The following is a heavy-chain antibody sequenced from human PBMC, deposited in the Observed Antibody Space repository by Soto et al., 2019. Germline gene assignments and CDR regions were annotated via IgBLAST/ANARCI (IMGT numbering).Heavy chain of an antibody. V-gene: IGHV3-66*01. CDR1: GFTVSNYF. CDR2: ISSNGDT. Sequence: EVQLAESGGGLVQPGESLRLSCAASGFTVSNYFMTWVRQAPGKGLEWVSVISSNGDTFYTDSVKGRFTISRDRSQNTLYLQMDSLPDEDSAVAYCARDVLGVAYHFWQGGQGTLVTVSS. CDR3: ARDVLGVAYHFWQ. D-gene: IGHD3-3*01. J-gene: IGHJ4*02.